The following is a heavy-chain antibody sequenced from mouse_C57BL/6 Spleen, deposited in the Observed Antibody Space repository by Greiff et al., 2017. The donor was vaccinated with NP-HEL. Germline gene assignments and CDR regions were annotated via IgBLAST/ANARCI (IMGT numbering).Heavy chain of an antibody. Sequence: QVQLQQPGTELVKPGASVKLSCKASGYTFTSYWMHWVKQRPGQGLEWIGNINPSNGGTNYNEKFKSKATLTVDKSSSTAYMQLSSLTSEDSAVYYCAREAITTVVATNYFDYWGQGTTLTVSS. CDR3: AREAITTVVATNYFDY. D-gene: IGHD1-1*01. CDR1: GYTFTSYW. J-gene: IGHJ2*01. CDR2: INPSNGGT. V-gene: IGHV1-53*01.